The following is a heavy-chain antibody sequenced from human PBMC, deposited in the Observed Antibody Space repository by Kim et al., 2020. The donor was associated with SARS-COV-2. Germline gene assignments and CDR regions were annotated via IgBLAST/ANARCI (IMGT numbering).Heavy chain of an antibody. Sequence: GGSLRLSCTASEFTFTNAWMTWVRQAPGKGLEWVGRIKSKTEDGTTDYGAPVKGRFTISRDDSKNTLYLQMNSLKTEDTAVYYCTTGAGAGNWYYFDYWGQGTLVTVSS. J-gene: IGHJ4*02. CDR2: IKSKTEDGTT. V-gene: IGHV3-15*01. D-gene: IGHD6-13*01. CDR3: TTGAGAGNWYYFDY. CDR1: EFTFTNAW.